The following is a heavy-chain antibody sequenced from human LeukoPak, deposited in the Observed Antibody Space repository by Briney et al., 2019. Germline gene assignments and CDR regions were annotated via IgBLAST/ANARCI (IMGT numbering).Heavy chain of an antibody. CDR3: ASQWLAFSETPFDY. CDR2: IYYSGST. CDR1: GGSISSYY. Sequence: SETLSLTCTVSGGSISSYYWSWIRQPPGKGLEWIGYIYYSGSTNYNPSLKSRVTISVDTSKNQFSLKLSSVTAADTAVYYCASQWLAFSETPFDYWGQGTLVTVSS. J-gene: IGHJ4*02. V-gene: IGHV4-59*12. D-gene: IGHD6-19*01.